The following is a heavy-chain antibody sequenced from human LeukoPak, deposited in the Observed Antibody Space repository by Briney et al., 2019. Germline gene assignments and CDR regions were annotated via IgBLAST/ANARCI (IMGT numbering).Heavy chain of an antibody. V-gene: IGHV1-2*02. J-gene: IGHJ4*02. Sequence: GASVKVSCKASGYTFTGYYMHWVRQAPGQGLEWMGWINPNSGGTNYAQKFQGRVTMTRDTSISTAYMELSRLRSDDTAVYYCARVWSYGSGSYYNYWGQGTLVTVSS. D-gene: IGHD3-10*01. CDR1: GYTFTGYY. CDR2: INPNSGGT. CDR3: ARVWSYGSGSYYNY.